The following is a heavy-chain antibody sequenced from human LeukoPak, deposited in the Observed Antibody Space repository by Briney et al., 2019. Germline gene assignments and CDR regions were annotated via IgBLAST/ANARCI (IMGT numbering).Heavy chain of an antibody. D-gene: IGHD3-16*01. CDR1: GFTFSSYW. Sequence: PGGSLRLSCAASGFTFSSYWMSWVRQAPGKGLEWVANIKQDGSEKYYVDSVKGRFTISRDNAKNSLYLQMNSLRAEDTAVYYCARSPKGRAYGENADYWGQGTLVTVSS. V-gene: IGHV3-7*01. CDR3: ARSPKGRAYGENADY. CDR2: IKQDGSEK. J-gene: IGHJ4*02.